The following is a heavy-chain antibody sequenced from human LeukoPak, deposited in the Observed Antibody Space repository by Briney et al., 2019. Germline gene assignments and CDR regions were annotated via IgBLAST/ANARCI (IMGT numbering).Heavy chain of an antibody. V-gene: IGHV1-69*06. Sequence: ASVKVSCKASGGTFSSYAISWVRQAPGQGLEWMGGIIPIFGTANYAQKFQGRVTITADKSTSTAYMELSSLRSEDTAVYYCARADSCSSTSCYGEYFQHWGQGTLVTVSS. J-gene: IGHJ1*01. CDR1: GGTFSSYA. D-gene: IGHD2-2*01. CDR3: ARADSCSSTSCYGEYFQH. CDR2: IIPIFGTA.